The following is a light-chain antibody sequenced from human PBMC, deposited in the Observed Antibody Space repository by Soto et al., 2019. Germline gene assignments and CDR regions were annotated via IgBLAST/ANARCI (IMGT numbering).Light chain of an antibody. CDR3: QHYDSYSPTWT. CDR2: KAS. V-gene: IGKV1-5*03. J-gene: IGKJ1*01. Sequence: DIQMTQSPSTLSASVGDRVSITCRASQSIGDWLAWYQQKPGKAPKLLIYKASNLQSSVPSRFSGSGSGTDFTLTISSLQPDDFATYYCQHYDSYSPTWTFGQGNKVDIK. CDR1: QSIGDW.